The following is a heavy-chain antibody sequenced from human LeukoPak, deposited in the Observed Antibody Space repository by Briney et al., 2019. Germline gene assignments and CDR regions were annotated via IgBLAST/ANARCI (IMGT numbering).Heavy chain of an antibody. D-gene: IGHD6-19*01. CDR1: GYTFTSYA. CDR3: ARVGSDSSGWYAVDFDY. J-gene: IGHJ4*02. Sequence: ASVTVSCKASGYTFTSYAMNWVRQTPGQGLEWMGWINTNTGNPTYAQGFTGRFVFSLDTSVSTAYLQISSLKAEDTAVYYCARVGSDSSGWYAVDFDYWGQGTLVTVSS. CDR2: INTNTGNP. V-gene: IGHV7-4-1*02.